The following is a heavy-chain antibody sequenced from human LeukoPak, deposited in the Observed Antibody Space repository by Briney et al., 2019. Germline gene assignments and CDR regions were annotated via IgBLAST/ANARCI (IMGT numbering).Heavy chain of an antibody. J-gene: IGHJ4*02. CDR2: IKQDGSEK. D-gene: IGHD3-10*01. Sequence: GGSLRLSCAASGFTFSSYWMSWVRQAPGKGLEWVANIKQDGSEKYYVDSVKGRFTISRDNAKNSLYLQMNSLSAEDTAVYYCARVPPPLMVRGFINFDYWGQGTLVTVSS. V-gene: IGHV3-7*01. CDR3: ARVPPPLMVRGFINFDY. CDR1: GFTFSSYW.